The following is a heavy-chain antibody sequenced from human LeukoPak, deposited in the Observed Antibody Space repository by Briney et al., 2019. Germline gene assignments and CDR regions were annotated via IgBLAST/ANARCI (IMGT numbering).Heavy chain of an antibody. CDR3: ARQLSTITIFDY. Sequence: GGSLTLSCAASGFTFSSYAMHWLRQAPGKGLEWVAVTSYDGSNKYYADSVKGRFTISRDNSKNTLYLQMNSLRAEDTAVYYCARQLSTITIFDYWGQGTLVTVSS. CDR2: TSYDGSNK. V-gene: IGHV3-30-3*01. D-gene: IGHD3-3*01. J-gene: IGHJ4*02. CDR1: GFTFSSYA.